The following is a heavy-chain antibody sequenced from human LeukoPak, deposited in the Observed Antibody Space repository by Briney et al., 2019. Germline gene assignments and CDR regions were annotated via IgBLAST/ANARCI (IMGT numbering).Heavy chain of an antibody. CDR3: VKGPRPDITVAHTVEN. CDR1: GFIFSNYA. D-gene: IGHD6-19*01. V-gene: IGHV3-23*01. CDR2: ISSRGDST. Sequence: GGSRRLSCAASGFIFSNYAMSWVRQVPGRGLEWVSTISSRGDSTYVADSVKGRFTISRDNSKNSLYLQMNTVRAEDTAVYYCVKGPRPDITVAHTVENWGQGTLVTVSS. J-gene: IGHJ4*02.